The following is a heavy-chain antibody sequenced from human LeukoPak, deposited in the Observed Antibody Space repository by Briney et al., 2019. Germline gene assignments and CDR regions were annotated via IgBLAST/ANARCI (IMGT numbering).Heavy chain of an antibody. CDR1: GYTFTSYW. CDR3: ARVLAGANYSDY. Sequence: GESLKISCKASGYTFTSYWIGWVRQMPGKGLEWMGFIYPADSDTRYSPPFQGQVTISADKSITTAYLQWSSLKASDTAMYYCARVLAGANYSDYWGQGTLVTVSS. J-gene: IGHJ4*02. V-gene: IGHV5-51*01. CDR2: IYPADSDT.